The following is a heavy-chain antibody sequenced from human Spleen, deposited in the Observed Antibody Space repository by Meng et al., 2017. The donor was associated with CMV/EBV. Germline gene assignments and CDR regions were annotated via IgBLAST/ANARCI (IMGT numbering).Heavy chain of an antibody. CDR2: INPNSGNS. CDR1: FTSHD. D-gene: IGHD3-22*01. V-gene: IGHV1-8*01. Sequence: FTSHDINWVRRATGQGLEWMGWINPNSGNSGYAQKFQGRVIMTRDNSISTVYMELSSLKSEDTAVYYCARGGGAYYDTRDYLYYFDSWGQGTLVTVSS. CDR3: ARGGGAYYDTRDYLYYFDS. J-gene: IGHJ4*02.